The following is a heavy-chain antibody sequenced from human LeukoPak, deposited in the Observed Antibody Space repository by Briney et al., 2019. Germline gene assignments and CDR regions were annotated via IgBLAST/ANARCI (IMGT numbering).Heavy chain of an antibody. V-gene: IGHV4-38-2*02. D-gene: IGHD6-13*01. CDR3: ARPGIAAADVNWFDP. CDR1: GDSISSGDYY. Sequence: SETLSLTCTVSGDSISSGDYYWSWIRQPAGKGLEWIGSIYHSGSTYYNPSLKSRVTISVDTSKNQFSLKLSSVTAADTAVYYCARPGIAAADVNWFDPWGQGTLVTVSS. J-gene: IGHJ5*02. CDR2: IYHSGST.